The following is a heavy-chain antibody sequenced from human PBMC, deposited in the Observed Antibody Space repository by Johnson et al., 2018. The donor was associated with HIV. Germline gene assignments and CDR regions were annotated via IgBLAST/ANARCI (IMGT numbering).Heavy chain of an antibody. CDR2: INWNRGRT. V-gene: IGHV3-20*04. CDR3: ARALGRELDAFDI. Sequence: VQLVESGGGVVRPGDSLRLSCVASGFTFDDYGMNWVRLVPGKGLEWVAGINWNRGRTGSADSLKGRFTISRDNPKHSVHLEMNSLRADDTALYYCARALGRELDAFDIWGQGTMVTVSS. J-gene: IGHJ3*02. CDR1: GFTFDDYG. D-gene: IGHD3-10*01.